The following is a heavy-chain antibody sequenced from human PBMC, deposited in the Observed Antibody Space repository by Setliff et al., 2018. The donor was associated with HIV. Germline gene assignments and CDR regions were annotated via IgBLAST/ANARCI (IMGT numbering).Heavy chain of an antibody. Sequence: ASVKVSCKASGYTYTSYGISWVRQAPGQGLEWMGWMNPNSGNTDYAQKFQGRVTMTRNTSISTAYMELSSLRSEDTAVYYCARGGPLYYYDSSGYSGHDAFDIWGQGTMVTVSS. CDR3: ARGGPLYYYDSSGYSGHDAFDI. D-gene: IGHD3-22*01. V-gene: IGHV1-8*02. J-gene: IGHJ3*02. CDR2: MNPNSGNT. CDR1: GYTYTSYG.